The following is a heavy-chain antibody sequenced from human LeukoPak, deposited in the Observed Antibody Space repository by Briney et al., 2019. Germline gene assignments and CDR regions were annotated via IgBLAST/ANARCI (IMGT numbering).Heavy chain of an antibody. CDR2: ISAYNGNT. Sequence: ASVKVSCKASGYTFTSYGISWVRQAPGQGLEWMGWISAYNGNTNYAQKLQGRVTMTTDTSTSTAYMELRSLRSDDTAVYYCARDRYYDFWSGYFGLKLRFDPWGQGTLVTVSS. J-gene: IGHJ5*02. D-gene: IGHD3-3*01. V-gene: IGHV1-18*01. CDR3: ARDRYYDFWSGYFGLKLRFDP. CDR1: GYTFTSYG.